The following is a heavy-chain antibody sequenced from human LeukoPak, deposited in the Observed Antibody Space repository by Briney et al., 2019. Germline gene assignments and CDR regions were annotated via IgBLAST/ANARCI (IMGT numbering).Heavy chain of an antibody. CDR3: ASDRGEELWLTYYYYYGMDV. Sequence: GASVKVSCKASGYTFTSYDINWVRQATGQGLEWMGWMNPNSGNTGYAQMLQGRVTMSTDTSTSISYMELRSLRSDDTAVYCCASDRGEELWLTYYYYYGMDVWGQGTTVTVSS. V-gene: IGHV1-8*01. CDR1: GYTFTSYD. D-gene: IGHD3-10*01. CDR2: MNPNSGNT. J-gene: IGHJ6*02.